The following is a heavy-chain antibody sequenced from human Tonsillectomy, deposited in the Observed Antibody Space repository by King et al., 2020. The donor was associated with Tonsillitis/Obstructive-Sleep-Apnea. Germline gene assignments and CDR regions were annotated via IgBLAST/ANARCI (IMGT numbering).Heavy chain of an antibody. J-gene: IGHJ6*03. Sequence: QLQLQESGPGLVKPSETLSLTCTVSGGSVSSSDYYWGWIRQPPGKGLEWIGTIYYDGTTYYNPPLKSRVTISVAPSKNQFSLNLNSVTAAATAVYYCARHSRDSSWGDYFYYMDVWGKGTTVTVSS. CDR1: GGSVSSSDYY. CDR2: IYYDGTT. D-gene: IGHD3-16*01. V-gene: IGHV4-39*01. CDR3: ARHSRDSSWGDYFYYMDV.